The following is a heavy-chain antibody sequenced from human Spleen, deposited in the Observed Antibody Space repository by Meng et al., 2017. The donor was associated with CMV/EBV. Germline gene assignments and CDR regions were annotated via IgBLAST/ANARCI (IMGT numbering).Heavy chain of an antibody. CDR2: INPNSGGT. CDR1: GYTFPAYY. J-gene: IGHJ4*02. Sequence: ASVKVSCKASGYTFPAYYMHWVRQAPGQGLEWMGWINPNSGGTNYAQKFQGRVTMTRDTFISTVYMELSRLRSDDTAVYYCARDYYYDRSGFFDYWGQGALVTVSS. V-gene: IGHV1-2*02. D-gene: IGHD3-22*01. CDR3: ARDYYYDRSGFFDY.